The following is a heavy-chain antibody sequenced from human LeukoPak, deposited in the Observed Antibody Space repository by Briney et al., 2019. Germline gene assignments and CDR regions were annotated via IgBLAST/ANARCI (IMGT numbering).Heavy chain of an antibody. CDR2: ISYDGSNK. CDR1: GFTFSSYA. CDR3: ARSPRYYYGMDV. V-gene: IGHV3-30-3*01. Sequence: GRSLRLSCAASGFTFSSYAMHWVRQAPGKGLEWVAVISYDGSNKYYADSVKGRFTISRDNSKNTLYLQMSSLRAEDTAVYYCARSPRYYYGMDVWGQGTTVTVSS. J-gene: IGHJ6*02.